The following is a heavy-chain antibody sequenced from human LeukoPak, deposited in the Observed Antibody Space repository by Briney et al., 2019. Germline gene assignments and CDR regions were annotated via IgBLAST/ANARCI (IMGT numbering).Heavy chain of an antibody. CDR1: GFTFSSYA. CDR2: ISNSGGST. V-gene: IGHV3-23*01. CDR3: AKDQEQWLVRASDY. D-gene: IGHD6-19*01. J-gene: IGHJ4*02. Sequence: GGSLRLSCAASGFTFSSYAMGWVRQAPGKGLEWVSGISNSGGSTYYADSVKGRFTISRDNSKNTLYLQMNSLRAEDTAVYYCAKDQEQWLVRASDYWGQGTLVTVSS.